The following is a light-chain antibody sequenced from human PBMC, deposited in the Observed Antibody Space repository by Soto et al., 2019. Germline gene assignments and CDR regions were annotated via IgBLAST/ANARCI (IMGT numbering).Light chain of an antibody. V-gene: IGKV3-20*01. J-gene: IGKJ5*01. CDR2: GPS. CDR3: QQYGSSPIT. CDR1: QSVSSSY. Sequence: EIVLTQSPGTLSLSPGERATLSCRASQSVSSSYLAWYQQKPGQAPRLLIYGPSSRATGIPDRFSGSGSGTDFTLTISSLEPEDSALYYCQQYGSSPITFGQGTRLEIK.